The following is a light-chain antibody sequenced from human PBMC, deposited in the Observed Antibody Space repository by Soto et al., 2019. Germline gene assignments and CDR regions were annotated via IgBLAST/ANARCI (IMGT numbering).Light chain of an antibody. V-gene: IGLV2-14*01. CDR3: SSYTSSSLVV. CDR2: DVS. CDR1: SSDVGGYNY. J-gene: IGLJ2*01. Sequence: QSALTQPASVSGSPGQSITISCTGTSSDVGGYNYVSWYQQHPGKAPKLMIYDVSNRPSGVSNRFSGSKSGNTASLTISGLQDEGEDDYYCSSYTSSSLVVFGGGTKLTVL.